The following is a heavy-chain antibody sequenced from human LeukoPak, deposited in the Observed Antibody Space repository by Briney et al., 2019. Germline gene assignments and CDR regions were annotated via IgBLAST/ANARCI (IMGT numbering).Heavy chain of an antibody. J-gene: IGHJ6*02. V-gene: IGHV4-4*02. D-gene: IGHD6-6*01. Sequence: GSLRLSCAASEFTFSSYWMSWVRQPPGKGLEWIGEIYHSGSTNYNPSLKSRVTISVDKSKNQFSLKLSSVTAADTAVYYCASQVASSSPELDYYGMDVWGQGTTVTVSS. CDR3: ASQVASSSPELDYYGMDV. CDR2: IYHSGST. CDR1: EFTFSSYW.